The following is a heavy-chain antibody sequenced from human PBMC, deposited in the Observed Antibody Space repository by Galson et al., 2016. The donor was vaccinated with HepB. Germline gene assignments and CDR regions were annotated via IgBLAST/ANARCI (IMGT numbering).Heavy chain of an antibody. Sequence: SLRLSCAASGFRFSSYGMHWVRQAPGNGLEWVAVISYDGNKQYYADSVKGRVTISRDKSKNTLYLQMDSLKVEDTAVYYCAKDPYYYGSGGYYFDYWGQGTQVTVSS. V-gene: IGHV3-30*18. CDR1: GFRFSSYG. CDR3: AKDPYYYGSGGYYFDY. J-gene: IGHJ4*02. CDR2: ISYDGNKQ. D-gene: IGHD3-10*01.